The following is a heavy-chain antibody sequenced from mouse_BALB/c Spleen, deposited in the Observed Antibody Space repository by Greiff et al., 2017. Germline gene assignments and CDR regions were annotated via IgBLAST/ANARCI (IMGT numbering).Heavy chain of an antibody. CDR2: ISSGGST. J-gene: IGHJ3*01. Sequence: EVQLVESGGGLVKPGGSLKLSCAASGFTFSSYAMSWVRQTPEKRLEWVASISSGGSTYYPDSVKGRFTISRDNARNILYLQMSSLRSEDTAMYYCARREEGYCWFAYWGQGTLVTVSA. CDR3: ARREEGYCWFAY. CDR1: GFTFSSYA. V-gene: IGHV5-6-5*01. D-gene: IGHD2-3*01.